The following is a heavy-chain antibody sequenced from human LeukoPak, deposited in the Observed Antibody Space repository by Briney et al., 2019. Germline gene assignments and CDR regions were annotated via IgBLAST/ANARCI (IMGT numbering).Heavy chain of an antibody. J-gene: IGHJ6*03. CDR3: ARDRSLVRGVIIIYYYYYMDV. V-gene: IGHV3-30*02. CDR2: IRFDGSNK. D-gene: IGHD3-10*01. CDR1: GFTFSSFG. Sequence: GGSLRLSCGASGFTFSSFGMHRVRQAPGKGLEWVAFIRFDGSNKYYADSVKGRFTISRDNSKNTLYLQMNSLRAEDTAVYYCARDRSLVRGVIIIYYYYYMDVWGKGPRSPSP.